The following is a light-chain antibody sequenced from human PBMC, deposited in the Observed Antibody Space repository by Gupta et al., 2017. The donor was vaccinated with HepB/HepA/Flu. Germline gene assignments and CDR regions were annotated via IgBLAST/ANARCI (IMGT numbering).Light chain of an antibody. CDR3: NSLDSHGLVVI. Sequence: SSELTQDLAVSVALGQTVKITCQGDSLRTYFVNWYQQKPRQAPLLIIFGKDKRPSGIPDRFSGSSSRSTASLTVTGAQAEDEAVYFCNSLDSHGLVVIFGGRTKLTVL. CDR1: SLRTYF. V-gene: IGLV3-19*01. CDR2: GKD. J-gene: IGLJ2*01.